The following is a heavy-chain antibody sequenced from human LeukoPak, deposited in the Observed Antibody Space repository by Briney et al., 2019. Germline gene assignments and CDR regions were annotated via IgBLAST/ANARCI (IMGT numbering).Heavy chain of an antibody. J-gene: IGHJ4*02. CDR2: IDSSGITI. Sequence: GSLRLSCAGSGFPFSSYEMNWLRQAPGKGLEWVSHIDSSGITIYYGDSVKGRFTISRDNAKNSIYLQMDSLRVEDTAIYYCARDSVGDLLDYWGQGTPVTVSS. CDR3: ARDSVGDLLDY. CDR1: GFPFSSYE. V-gene: IGHV3-48*03. D-gene: IGHD4-17*01.